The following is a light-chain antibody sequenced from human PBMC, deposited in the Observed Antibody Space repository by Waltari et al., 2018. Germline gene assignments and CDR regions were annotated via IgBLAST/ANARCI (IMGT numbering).Light chain of an antibody. CDR2: EVS. CDR3: SSYTSSNTVV. CDR1: SSDVGGYNY. J-gene: IGLJ2*01. V-gene: IGLV2-14*01. Sequence: QSALTQPASVSGSPGQSITIPCSGTSSDVGGYNYVSWYQQYPGKAPKLMIYEVSHRPSGVSDRFSGSKSGSTASLTISGLQAEDEADYYCSSYTSSNTVVFGGGTKLTVL.